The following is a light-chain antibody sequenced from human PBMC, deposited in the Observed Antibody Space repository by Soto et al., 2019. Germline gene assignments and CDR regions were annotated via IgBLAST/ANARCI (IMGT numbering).Light chain of an antibody. CDR2: VNSDGRY. CDR1: SGHSAYA. Sequence: QSVLTQSPSASASLGASVRLTCTLSSGHSAYAIAWHQQQPEKGPRYLMKVNSDGRYTKGDGIPDRFSGSSSGTERYLSISSLQSEDEADYYCQTWGTGIQVFGGGTQLTVL. V-gene: IGLV4-69*01. CDR3: QTWGTGIQV. J-gene: IGLJ2*01.